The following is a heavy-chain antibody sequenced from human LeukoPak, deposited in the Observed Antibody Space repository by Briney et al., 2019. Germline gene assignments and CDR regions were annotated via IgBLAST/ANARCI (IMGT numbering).Heavy chain of an antibody. J-gene: IGHJ6*03. CDR3: AKDPATVTTRAIYYYYYMDV. CDR1: GFTFSSYG. CDR2: IRYDGSNK. D-gene: IGHD4-11*01. V-gene: IGHV3-30*02. Sequence: GGSLRLSCAASGFTFSSYGMHWVRQAPGKGLEWVAFIRYDGSNKYYADSVKGRFTISRDNSKNTLYLQMNSLRAEDTAVYYCAKDPATVTTRAIYYYYYMDVWGKGATVTVSS.